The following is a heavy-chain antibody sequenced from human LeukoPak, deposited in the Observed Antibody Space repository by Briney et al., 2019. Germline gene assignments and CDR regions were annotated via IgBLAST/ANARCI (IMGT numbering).Heavy chain of an antibody. J-gene: IGHJ6*03. V-gene: IGHV4-4*02. CDR2: IYYSGNT. CDR3: ARDRVIAVAGTGDYYYYMDV. Sequence: SGTLSLTCAVSGGSIGSSNWWSWVRQPPGKGLEWIGEIYYSGNTNYNPSLKSRVTISVDTSKNQFSLKLSSVTAADTAVYYCARDRVIAVAGTGDYYYYMDVWGKGTTVTVSS. CDR1: GGSIGSSNW. D-gene: IGHD6-19*01.